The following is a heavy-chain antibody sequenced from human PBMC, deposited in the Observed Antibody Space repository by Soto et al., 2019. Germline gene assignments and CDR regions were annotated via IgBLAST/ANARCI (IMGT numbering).Heavy chain of an antibody. CDR2: IYPGDSDT. V-gene: IGHV5-51*01. Sequence: GEYLKISCKGSGYSFTRSWIGWVRQMPGNGPEWMGIIYPGDSDTRHSPSFQGQVTISADKSISTAYLQWSSLKASDTAMYYCARRPIAARTYYYYGMDVWGQGTTVTVSS. CDR3: ARRPIAARTYYYYGMDV. J-gene: IGHJ6*02. D-gene: IGHD6-6*01. CDR1: GYSFTRSW.